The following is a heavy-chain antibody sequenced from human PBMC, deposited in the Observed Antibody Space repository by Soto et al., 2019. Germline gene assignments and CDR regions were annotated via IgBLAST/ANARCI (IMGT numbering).Heavy chain of an antibody. V-gene: IGHV3-30*14. Sequence: QVQLVASGGGVVQPGRSLRLSCAASGFTFSSFAMHWVRQAPGKGLEWLAVISSDVVNYYYAESVKGRFTISRDNSNNTLYLQMNSLRNEDTAVYYCARGGAWTPEGLGYWGQGTLVTVAS. J-gene: IGHJ4*02. CDR3: ARGGAWTPEGLGY. CDR2: ISSDVVNY. CDR1: GFTFSSFA. D-gene: IGHD2-15*01.